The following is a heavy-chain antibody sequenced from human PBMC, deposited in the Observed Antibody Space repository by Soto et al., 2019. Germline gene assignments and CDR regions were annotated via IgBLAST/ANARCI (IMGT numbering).Heavy chain of an antibody. J-gene: IGHJ5*02. CDR3: AKVNRGITRTFRFDP. Sequence: GGSLRLSCAASGFTFSSYAMSWVRQAPGKGLEWVSAISGSGGSTYYADSVKGRFTISRDNSKNTLYLQMNSLRAEDTAVYYCAKVNRGITRTFRFDPWGQGTLVTVSS. D-gene: IGHD1-7*01. V-gene: IGHV3-23*01. CDR2: ISGSGGST. CDR1: GFTFSSYA.